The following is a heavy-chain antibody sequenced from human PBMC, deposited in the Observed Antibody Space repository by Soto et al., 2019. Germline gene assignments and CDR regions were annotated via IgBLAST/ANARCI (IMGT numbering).Heavy chain of an antibody. CDR3: ARRSSGWYFDY. Sequence: PGGSLRLSCEASGFTFSSYGMHWVRQAPGKGLEWVAVISFDGSKTYYADSVKGRFTISRDNSKNTLYLQMNSLRAEDTAVYYCARRSSGWYFDYWGQGTLVTVSS. CDR2: ISFDGSKT. CDR1: GFTFSSYG. V-gene: IGHV3-30*03. J-gene: IGHJ4*02. D-gene: IGHD6-19*01.